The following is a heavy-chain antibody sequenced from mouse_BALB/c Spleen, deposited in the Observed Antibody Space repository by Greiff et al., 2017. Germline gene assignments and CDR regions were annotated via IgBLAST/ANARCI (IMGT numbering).Heavy chain of an antibody. CDR1: GFTFTDYY. V-gene: IGHV7-3*02. J-gene: IGHJ4*01. CDR3: ARERRPYYYAMDY. Sequence: EVMLVESGGGLVQPGGSLRLSCATSGFTFTDYYMSWVRQPPGKALEWLGFIRNKANGYTTEYSASVKGRFTISRDNSQSILYLQMNTLRAEDSATYYCARERRPYYYAMDYWGQGTSVTVSS. CDR2: IRNKANGYTT.